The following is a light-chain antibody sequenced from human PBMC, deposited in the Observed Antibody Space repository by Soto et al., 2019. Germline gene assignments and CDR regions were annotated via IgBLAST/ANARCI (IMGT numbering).Light chain of an antibody. Sequence: QSALTQPPSVSGAPGQRVTISCTGSSSNIGAGYDVHWYQQLPGTAPKLLIYGNSNRPSGVPDRFSGSKSGTSASLATTGLQAEDEADYYCQSYDSSLSGELVFGGGTKLTVL. CDR1: SSNIGAGYD. CDR2: GNS. CDR3: QSYDSSLSGELV. J-gene: IGLJ3*02. V-gene: IGLV1-40*01.